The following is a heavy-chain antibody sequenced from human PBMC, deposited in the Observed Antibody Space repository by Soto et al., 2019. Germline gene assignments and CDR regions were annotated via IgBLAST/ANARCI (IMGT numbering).Heavy chain of an antibody. J-gene: IGHJ5*01. CDR1: GDRVSSNSAA. D-gene: IGHD6-19*01. Sequence: SQTLSLTCAISGDRVSSNSAAWNWIRQSPSRGLEWLGRTFYRSKWYNDYAVSVKSRITINPDTSKNQFSLQLKSVTPEDTAVYYCSRDSSAWYDTPLWFASWGRGTLVTVSS. V-gene: IGHV6-1*01. CDR2: TFYRSKWYN. CDR3: SRDSSAWYDTPLWFAS.